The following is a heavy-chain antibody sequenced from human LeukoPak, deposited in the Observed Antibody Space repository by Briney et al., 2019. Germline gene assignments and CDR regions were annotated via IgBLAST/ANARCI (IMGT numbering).Heavy chain of an antibody. CDR3: VKQVAVLIEVAFYI. J-gene: IGHJ3*02. CDR1: GFTFNGYA. V-gene: IGHV3-23*01. Sequence: GGSLRLSCAAFGFTFNGYAMHWVRQAPGKGLEWLSAISENGDYTRYADSVRGHFSISRDNSKSTLYLQLNSLRTEDMALYYCVKQVAVLIEVAFYIWGQGTMVTVSS. CDR2: ISENGDYT. D-gene: IGHD6-19*01.